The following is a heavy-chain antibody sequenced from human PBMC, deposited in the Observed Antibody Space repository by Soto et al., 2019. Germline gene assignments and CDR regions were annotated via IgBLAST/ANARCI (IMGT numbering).Heavy chain of an antibody. CDR1: GGSFSGYY. Sequence: SETLSLTCAVYGGSFSGYYWSWIRQPPGKGLEWIGEINHRGSTNYNPSLTSRVTISGATSKNQFSLKLGSVTAADTAVYYCARVIKSYNWFDPWGQGTLVTVSS. CDR2: INHRGST. CDR3: ARVIKSYNWFDP. J-gene: IGHJ5*02. V-gene: IGHV4-34*01.